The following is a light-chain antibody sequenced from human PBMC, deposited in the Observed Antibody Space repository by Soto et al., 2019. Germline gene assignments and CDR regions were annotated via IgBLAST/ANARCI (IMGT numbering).Light chain of an antibody. J-gene: IGKJ4*01. CDR2: YAS. V-gene: IGKV3-15*01. CDR1: QNVNTN. Sequence: EIVMTQSPATLSVSSGERATLSCRASQNVNTNLAWYQQKPGQAPRLLIYYASSRATGIPARFSGSGSGTEFTLTISSLQSEDFAVYYCQQYNNWPLTFGGGTKVEIK. CDR3: QQYNNWPLT.